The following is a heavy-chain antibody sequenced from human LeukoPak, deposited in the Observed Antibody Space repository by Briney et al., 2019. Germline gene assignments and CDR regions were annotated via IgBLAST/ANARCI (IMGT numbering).Heavy chain of an antibody. D-gene: IGHD1-26*01. CDR3: ARTFSGSYYYYGMDV. V-gene: IGHV4-59*08. Sequence: PSETLSLTCTVSDRSISSDYWSWIRQPPGKGLEWIGYIYYSGSTNYNPSLKSRVTISVDTSKNQFFLKPSSVTAADTAVYYCARTFSGSYYYYGMDVWGQGTTVTVSS. CDR2: IYYSGST. J-gene: IGHJ6*02. CDR1: DRSISSDY.